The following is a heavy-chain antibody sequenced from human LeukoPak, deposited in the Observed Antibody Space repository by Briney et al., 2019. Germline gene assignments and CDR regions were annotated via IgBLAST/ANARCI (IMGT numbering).Heavy chain of an antibody. CDR3: AGGDGDGYNLVN. D-gene: IGHD5-24*01. Sequence: PSETLSLTCAVYGGSFSGYYWSWIRQPPGKGLEWIGEINHSGSTNYNPSLKSRVTISVDTSKNQFSLKLSSVTAADTAVYYCAGGDGDGYNLVNWGQGTLVTVSS. CDR1: GGSFSGYY. CDR2: INHSGST. J-gene: IGHJ4*02. V-gene: IGHV4-34*01.